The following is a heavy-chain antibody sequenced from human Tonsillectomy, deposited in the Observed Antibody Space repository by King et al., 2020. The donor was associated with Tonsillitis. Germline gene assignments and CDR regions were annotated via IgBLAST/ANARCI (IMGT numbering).Heavy chain of an antibody. CDR1: GFTFSSYA. J-gene: IGHJ6*02. V-gene: IGHV3-30-3*01. CDR3: ARRDGALDYYYYGMDV. D-gene: IGHD4-17*01. CDR2: ISFDGTYK. Sequence: VQLVESGGGVVQPGRSLRLSCAASGFTFSSYAMHWVRQAPGKGLEWEAAISFDGTYKSYADSVKGRFTISRYNSKNTVYLQMNSLRAEDTAVYYCARRDGALDYYYYGMDVWGQGTTVTVSS.